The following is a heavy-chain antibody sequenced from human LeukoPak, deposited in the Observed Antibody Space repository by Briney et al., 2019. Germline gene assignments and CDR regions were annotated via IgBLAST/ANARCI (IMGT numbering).Heavy chain of an antibody. Sequence: GGSLRLSCAASGFIFSSYSMNWVRQAPGKGLEWVSSLSSSSDYIYYGDSVKGRFTISRDNAKKSLYLQMNSLRADDTAVYYCARDPGYYDFWSSYSGSYYMDVWGKGTTVTVSS. CDR1: GFIFSSYS. V-gene: IGHV3-21*01. J-gene: IGHJ6*03. CDR3: ARDPGYYDFWSSYSGSYYMDV. D-gene: IGHD3-3*01. CDR2: LSSSSDYI.